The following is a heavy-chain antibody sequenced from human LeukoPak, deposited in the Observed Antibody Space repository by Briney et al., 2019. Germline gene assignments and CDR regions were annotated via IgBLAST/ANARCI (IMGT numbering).Heavy chain of an antibody. V-gene: IGHV1-69*05. CDR2: IIPIFGTA. J-gene: IGHJ1*01. CDR1: GGTFSSYA. CDR3: ASYPVVEGSYYDSSDHVIVYFQH. Sequence: SVKVSCRASGGTFSSYAISWVRQAPGQGLEWMGGIIPIFGTANYAQKFQGRVTITTGESTSTAYMELSSLRSEDTAVYYCASYPVVEGSYYDSSDHVIVYFQHWGQCTLVTVSS. D-gene: IGHD3-22*01.